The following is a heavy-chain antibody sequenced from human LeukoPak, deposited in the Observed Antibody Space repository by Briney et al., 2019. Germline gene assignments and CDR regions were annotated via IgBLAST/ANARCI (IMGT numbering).Heavy chain of an antibody. V-gene: IGHV1-46*01. J-gene: IGHJ5*02. CDR1: GYTFTNYY. CDR2: IIPGGGST. Sequence: ASVKVSCKTSGYTFTNYYMHWVRQAPGQGLEWMGIIIPGGGSTSYAQKFQGRVTMTRDTSTSTVYMELSSLRSEDTAVYYCAKDLAAAGTGWFDPWGQGTLVTVSS. D-gene: IGHD6-13*01. CDR3: AKDLAAAGTGWFDP.